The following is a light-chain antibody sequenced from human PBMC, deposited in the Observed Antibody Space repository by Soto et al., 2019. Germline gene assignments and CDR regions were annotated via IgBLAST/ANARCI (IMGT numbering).Light chain of an antibody. CDR1: FSNIGNNC. CDR2: RND. V-gene: IGLV1-47*01. Sequence: QSVLTQPPSASGAPGQRITISCSGTFSNIGNNCVYWYRQLPGTAPKLLIHRNDQRPSGVTDRFSGSKSGTSASLAISGLRSEDEADYYCATWDDSLSGVVFGGGTKLTVL. CDR3: ATWDDSLSGVV. J-gene: IGLJ2*01.